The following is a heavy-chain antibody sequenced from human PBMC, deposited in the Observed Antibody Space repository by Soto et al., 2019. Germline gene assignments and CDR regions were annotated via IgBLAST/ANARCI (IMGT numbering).Heavy chain of an antibody. CDR2: IRSKTHSYAT. Sequence: EVQLVESGGGLVQPGESLKLSCAASGFTLSGSAVHWVRQASGKGLEWVGRIRSKTHSYATEYIASVKGRFTMSRDDSNNTAYLQINGLKTDDTAVYYCTRSGGSYSFGYWGQGTLVTVSS. J-gene: IGHJ4*02. V-gene: IGHV3-73*02. CDR1: GFTLSGSA. CDR3: TRSGGSYSFGY. D-gene: IGHD1-26*01.